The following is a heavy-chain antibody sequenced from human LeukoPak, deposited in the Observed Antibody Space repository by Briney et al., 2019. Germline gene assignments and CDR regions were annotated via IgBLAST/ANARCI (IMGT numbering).Heavy chain of an antibody. J-gene: IGHJ4*02. CDR3: ARGRLWSGLFDY. V-gene: IGHV4-34*01. D-gene: IGHD3-10*01. Sequence: SETLSLTCGVHGGSFSDYYWSWVRQSPGKGPEWIGNINHSGSTNYSPSLKSRVTISLDPSKNQFSLKLTSVTAADTAIYYCARGRLWSGLFDYWGQGTLVTVSS. CDR1: GGSFSDYY. CDR2: INHSGST.